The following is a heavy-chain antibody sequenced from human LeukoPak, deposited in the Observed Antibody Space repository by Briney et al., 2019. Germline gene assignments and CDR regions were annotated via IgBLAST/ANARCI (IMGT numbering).Heavy chain of an antibody. J-gene: IGHJ5*02. CDR3: AKVGPLSGSDAYFDP. D-gene: IGHD1-26*01. CDR1: GFTFSSYA. CDR2: ISYDGSNK. Sequence: GGSLRLSCAASGFTFSSYAMHWVRQAPGKGLEWVAVISYDGSNKYYADSVKGRFTISRDNSKNTLYLQMNSLRAEDTAVYYCAKVGPLSGSDAYFDPWGQGTLVTVSS. V-gene: IGHV3-30-3*01.